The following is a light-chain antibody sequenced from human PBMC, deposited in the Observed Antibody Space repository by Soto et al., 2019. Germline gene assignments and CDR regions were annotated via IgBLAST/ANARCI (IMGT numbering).Light chain of an antibody. CDR3: QQYKNWPLT. CDR2: GAS. V-gene: IGKV3-15*01. Sequence: EIVLTQSPGTLSLSPGERATLSCRASQSVTSNYLAWYQQKPGQAPRLLIYGASTRATGFPARFSGSGSGTEFTLTISSLQSEDFAVYYCQQYKNWPLTFGGGTKVDIK. J-gene: IGKJ4*01. CDR1: QSVTSN.